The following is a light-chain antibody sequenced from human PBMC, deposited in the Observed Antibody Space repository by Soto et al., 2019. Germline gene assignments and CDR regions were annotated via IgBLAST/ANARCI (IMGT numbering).Light chain of an antibody. Sequence: EIVLTQSPVTLSLSPGERATLSCRASQSISRYLVWYQQKPGQAPRLLINDASNRATGIPARFSGSGSGTDFTLTISSLEPEEFAVYYCQQRSKWPLTFGGGTKVEIK. CDR1: QSISRY. CDR2: DAS. V-gene: IGKV3-11*01. J-gene: IGKJ4*01. CDR3: QQRSKWPLT.